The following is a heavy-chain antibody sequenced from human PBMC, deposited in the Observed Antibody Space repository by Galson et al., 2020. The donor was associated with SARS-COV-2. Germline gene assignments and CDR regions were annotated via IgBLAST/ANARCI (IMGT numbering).Heavy chain of an antibody. CDR1: RFMFKIYA. Sequence: GESLKISCAASRFMFKIYAMSWVRQSPGKGLEWVSGISANGDSMHYAGSVKGRLSISRDNSRNTLYLQMNSLRDEDTAIYYCVKDQCSGGACFDAFDIWGQGTKVTVSS. J-gene: IGHJ3*02. CDR3: VKDQCSGGACFDAFDI. CDR2: ISANGDSM. V-gene: IGHV3-23*01. D-gene: IGHD2-15*01.